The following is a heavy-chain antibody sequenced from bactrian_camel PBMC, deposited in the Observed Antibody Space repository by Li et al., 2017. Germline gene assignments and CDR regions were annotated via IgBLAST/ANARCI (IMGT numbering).Heavy chain of an antibody. V-gene: IGHV3S63*01. Sequence: HVQLVESGGGSVQAGGSLTLSCTASEFTFEDSDVGWYRQVPDFECEWISTISSDGRTSYADSVKGRFTISRDNAVNTLYLQMSSLKPEDTAIYYCAATEDWHCRDGRSPDFVAYWGQGTQVTVS. D-gene: IGHD1*01. CDR2: ISSDGRT. CDR3: AATEDWHCRDGRSPDFVAY. J-gene: IGHJ4*01. CDR1: EFTFEDSD.